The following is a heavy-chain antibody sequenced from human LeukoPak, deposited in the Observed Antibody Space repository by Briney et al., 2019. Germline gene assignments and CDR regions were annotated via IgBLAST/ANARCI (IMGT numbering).Heavy chain of an antibody. CDR1: GFTFSSYA. J-gene: IGHJ6*02. CDR3: ARSSSPRRFDYYYYGMDV. Sequence: GGSLRLSCAASGFTFSSYAMSWVRQAPGKGLEWVSAISGSGGSTYYADSVKGRFTISRDNSKNTLYLQMNSLRAEDTAVYYCARSSSPRRFDYYYYGMDVWGQGTTVTVSS. CDR2: ISGSGGST. D-gene: IGHD6-13*01. V-gene: IGHV3-23*01.